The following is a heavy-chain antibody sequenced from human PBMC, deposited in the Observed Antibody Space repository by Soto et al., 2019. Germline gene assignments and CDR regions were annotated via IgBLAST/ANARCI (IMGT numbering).Heavy chain of an antibody. CDR3: ATYENYDILTGYGDY. J-gene: IGHJ4*02. CDR2: ISGSGGNT. V-gene: IGHV3-23*01. D-gene: IGHD3-9*01. Sequence: EVQLLESGGGLVQPGGSLRLSCAASGFTFSSYAMSWVRQAPGKGLEWVSAISGSGGNTYYADSVKGRFTISRDNSKNTLYLQMNSLRAEDTAVYYCATYENYDILTGYGDYWGQGTLVTVSS. CDR1: GFTFSSYA.